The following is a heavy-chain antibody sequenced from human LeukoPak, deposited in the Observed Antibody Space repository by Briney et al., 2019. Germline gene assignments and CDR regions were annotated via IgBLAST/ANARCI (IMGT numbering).Heavy chain of an antibody. Sequence: SETLSLTCTVSGGSISSYYWSWIRQPPGKGLEWIGYIYTSGSTNYNPSLKSRVIISVDTSKNQFSLKLSSVTAADTAVYYCAGYSSSSGLNTWGQGTLVTVSS. CDR2: IYTSGST. D-gene: IGHD6-6*01. J-gene: IGHJ5*02. V-gene: IGHV4-4*09. CDR3: AGYSSSSGLNT. CDR1: GGSISSYY.